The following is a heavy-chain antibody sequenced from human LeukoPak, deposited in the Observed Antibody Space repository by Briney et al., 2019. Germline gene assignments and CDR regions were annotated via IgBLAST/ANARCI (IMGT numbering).Heavy chain of an antibody. D-gene: IGHD2-2*01. CDR2: IKQDGSEK. V-gene: IGHV3-7*01. J-gene: IGHJ4*02. Sequence: GGSLRLSCAASGFTFSSYWMSWVRQAPGKGLEWVANIKQDGSEKYYVDSMKGRFTISRDNAKNSLYLQMNSLRAEDTAVYYCARDRSIVVPAANYLFDYWGQGTLVTVSS. CDR1: GFTFSSYW. CDR3: ARDRSIVVPAANYLFDY.